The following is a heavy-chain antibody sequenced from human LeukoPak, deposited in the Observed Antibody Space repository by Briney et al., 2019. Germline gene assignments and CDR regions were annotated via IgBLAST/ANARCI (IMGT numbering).Heavy chain of an antibody. CDR2: INPNSGGT. D-gene: IGHD1-20*01. Sequence: ASVKVSCKASGYTFTGYYMHWVRQAPGQGLEWMGWINPNSGGTNYAQKLQGRVTMTTDTSTSTAYMELRSLRSDDTAVYYCARSYNWNANFDYWGQGTLVTVSS. CDR1: GYTFTGYY. J-gene: IGHJ4*02. CDR3: ARSYNWNANFDY. V-gene: IGHV1-2*02.